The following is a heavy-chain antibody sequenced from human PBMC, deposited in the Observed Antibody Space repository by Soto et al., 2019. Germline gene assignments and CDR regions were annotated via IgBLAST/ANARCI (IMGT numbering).Heavy chain of an antibody. J-gene: IGHJ4*02. Sequence: EVQLVESGGGLVQPGGSLRLSCAASGFTFSDHYMDRVRQAPGKGLEWVGRTRNKANSYTTEYAASVKGRFTISRDDSKNSLYLQMNSLKTEDTAVYYCARGANCGGDCYSGYYFDYWGQGTLVTVSS. CDR2: TRNKANSYTT. V-gene: IGHV3-72*01. CDR3: ARGANCGGDCYSGYYFDY. CDR1: GFTFSDHY. D-gene: IGHD2-21*02.